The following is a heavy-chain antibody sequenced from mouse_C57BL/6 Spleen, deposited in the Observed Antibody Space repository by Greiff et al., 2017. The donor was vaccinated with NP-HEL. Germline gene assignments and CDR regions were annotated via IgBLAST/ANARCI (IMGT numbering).Heavy chain of an antibody. CDR1: GFTFSSYA. D-gene: IGHD2-12*01. CDR2: ISSGGDYI. J-gene: IGHJ4*01. V-gene: IGHV5-9-1*02. CDR3: TWEGVYDGPYAMDY. Sequence: EVKVVESGEGLVKPGGSLKLSCAASGFTFSSYAMSWVRQTPEKRLEWVAYISSGGDYIYYADTVKGRFTISRDNARNTLYLQMSSLKSEDTAMYYWTWEGVYDGPYAMDYWGQGSSVTVSS.